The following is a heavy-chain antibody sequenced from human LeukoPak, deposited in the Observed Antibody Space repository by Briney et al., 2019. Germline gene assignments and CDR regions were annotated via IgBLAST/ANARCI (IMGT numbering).Heavy chain of an antibody. J-gene: IGHJ4*02. CDR1: GFSFSSYE. Sequence: PGGSLRLSSAASGFSFSSYEMNWVRQAPGKGLEWVSYISRSGSTVYYADSVKGRFTISRDNAKNSLYLQMNSLRAEDTAVYYCARGPRSGNFDYWGQGTLVTVSS. D-gene: IGHD3-10*01. CDR2: ISRSGSTV. CDR3: ARGPRSGNFDY. V-gene: IGHV3-48*03.